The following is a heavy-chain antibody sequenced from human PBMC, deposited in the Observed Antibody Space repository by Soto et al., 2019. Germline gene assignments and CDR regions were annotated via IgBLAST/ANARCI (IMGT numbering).Heavy chain of an antibody. Sequence: NPSETLSLTCAVYGGSFSGYYWSWIRQPPGKGLEWIGEINHSGSTNYNPSLKSRVTISVDTSKNQFSLKLSSVTAADTAVCYCARGPAYYYDSSGYWNYWGQGTLVTVSS. CDR1: GGSFSGYY. CDR3: ARGPAYYYDSSGYWNY. J-gene: IGHJ4*02. CDR2: INHSGST. D-gene: IGHD3-22*01. V-gene: IGHV4-34*01.